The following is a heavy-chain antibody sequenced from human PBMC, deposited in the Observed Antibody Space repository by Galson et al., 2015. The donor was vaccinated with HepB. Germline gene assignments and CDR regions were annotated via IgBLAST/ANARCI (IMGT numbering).Heavy chain of an antibody. CDR1: GYTLTELS. J-gene: IGHJ6*03. CDR2: FDPEDGET. CDR3: ATSGRQQLVPAFWNYYYYMDV. V-gene: IGHV1-24*01. Sequence: SVKVSCKVSGYTLTELSMHWVRQAPGKGLEWMGGFDPEDGETIYAQKFQGRVTMTEDTSTDTAYMGLSSLRSEDTAVYYCATSGRQQLVPAFWNYYYYMDVWGKGTTVTVSS. D-gene: IGHD6-13*01.